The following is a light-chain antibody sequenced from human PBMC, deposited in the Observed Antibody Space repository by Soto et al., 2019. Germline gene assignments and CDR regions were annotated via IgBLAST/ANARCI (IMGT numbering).Light chain of an antibody. CDR2: KAS. CDR1: QTISSW. Sequence: DIQMTQSPSTLSASVGDRITITCRASQTISSWLAWYQQKPGKAPKLLIYKASTLKSGVPSRFSGSGSGTDFTLTITGLEPEDFALYYCQQYGGSPITFGLGTRLEIK. J-gene: IGKJ5*01. V-gene: IGKV1-5*03. CDR3: QQYGGSPIT.